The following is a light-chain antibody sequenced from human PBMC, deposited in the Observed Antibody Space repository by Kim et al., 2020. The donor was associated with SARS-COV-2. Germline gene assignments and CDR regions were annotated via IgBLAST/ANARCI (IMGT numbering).Light chain of an antibody. Sequence: SLSPGETATLSCRASQSVASKFLAWYQQRPGQAPRLLIYRGSTRATGIPDRFSGSGSGTDFTLTITRLEPDDFALYYCQQYSSPLSFGGGTKLEI. CDR3: QQYSSPLS. V-gene: IGKV3-20*01. CDR1: QSVASKF. CDR2: RGS. J-gene: IGKJ4*01.